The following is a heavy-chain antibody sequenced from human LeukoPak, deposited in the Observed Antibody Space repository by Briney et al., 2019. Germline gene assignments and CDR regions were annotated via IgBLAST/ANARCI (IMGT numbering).Heavy chain of an antibody. D-gene: IGHD2-8*01. Sequence: GGSLRLSCAASGFTFSSYEMNWVRQAPGKGLEWVSAISGSGGSTYYADSVKGRFTISRDNSKNTLYLQMNSLRAEDTAVYYCAKDGRMVYAMSWFDPWGQGTLVTVSS. CDR2: ISGSGGST. CDR1: GFTFSSYE. V-gene: IGHV3-23*01. J-gene: IGHJ5*02. CDR3: AKDGRMVYAMSWFDP.